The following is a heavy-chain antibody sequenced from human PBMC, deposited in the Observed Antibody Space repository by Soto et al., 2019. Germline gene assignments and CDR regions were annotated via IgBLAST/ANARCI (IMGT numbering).Heavy chain of an antibody. CDR2: IIPIFGTA. CDR1: GGTFSSYA. J-gene: IGHJ3*02. D-gene: IGHD3-22*01. V-gene: IGHV1-69*06. Sequence: QVQLVQSGAEVKKPGSSVKVSCKASGGTFSSYAISWVRQAPGQGLEWMGGIIPIFGTANYAQKFQGRVTITADKSTSTDYMELICLRSEETDVYYCASILYYDCSGYRNDAFDIWGQGTMVTVSS. CDR3: ASILYYDCSGYRNDAFDI.